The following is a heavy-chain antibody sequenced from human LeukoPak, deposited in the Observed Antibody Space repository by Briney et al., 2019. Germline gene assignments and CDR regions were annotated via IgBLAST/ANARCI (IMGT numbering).Heavy chain of an antibody. Sequence: GGSLRLSCAASGFTFSSYSRNWVRQAPGKGLEWVSSISSSSSYIYYADSVKGRLTISRDNAKNSLYLQMNSLRAEDTAVYYCARSSDGLVVASMDVWGQGTAVTVSS. CDR3: ARSSDGLVVASMDV. J-gene: IGHJ6*02. D-gene: IGHD2-15*01. CDR2: ISSSSSYI. CDR1: GFTFSSYS. V-gene: IGHV3-21*01.